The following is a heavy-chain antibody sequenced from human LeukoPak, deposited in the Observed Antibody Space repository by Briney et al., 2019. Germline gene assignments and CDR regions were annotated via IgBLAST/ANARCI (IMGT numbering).Heavy chain of an antibody. D-gene: IGHD2-15*01. CDR1: GGTFSSYA. V-gene: IGHV1-69*04. Sequence: ASVKVSCKASGGTFSSYAISWVRQAPGQGLEWMGRIIPILGIANYAQKFQGRVTITADKSTSTAYMGLSSLRSEDTAVYYCARSVVVNDAFDIWGQGTMVTVSS. CDR2: IIPILGIA. J-gene: IGHJ3*02. CDR3: ARSVVVNDAFDI.